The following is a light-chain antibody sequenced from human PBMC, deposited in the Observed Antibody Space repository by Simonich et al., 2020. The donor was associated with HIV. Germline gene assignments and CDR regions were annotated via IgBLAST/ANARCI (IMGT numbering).Light chain of an antibody. Sequence: EIVMTQSPDSLAVSLGERATVNCTSSRSVLYSSNNKNYLAWYQQKPGQPPKLLIYWASTRESGVPDRFSASGSGTDFTLTSSSLLAEDVAIYYCQQYYSTPPTFGQGTKVEIK. CDR1: RSVLYSSNNKNY. J-gene: IGKJ1*01. V-gene: IGKV4-1*01. CDR3: QQYYSTPPT. CDR2: WAS.